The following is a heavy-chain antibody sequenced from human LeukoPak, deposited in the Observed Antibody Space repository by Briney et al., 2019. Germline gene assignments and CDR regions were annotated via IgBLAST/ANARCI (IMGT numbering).Heavy chain of an antibody. Sequence: SETLSLTCTVSGGSISSGGYYWSWIRQHQGKGLEWIGYIYYSGSTYYNPSLKIRVTISVDTSKNQFSLKLSSVTAADTAVYYRARVRGGYVFHFDYWGQGTLVTVSS. CDR1: GGSISSGGYY. CDR3: ARVRGGYVFHFDY. D-gene: IGHD5-12*01. V-gene: IGHV4-31*03. CDR2: IYYSGST. J-gene: IGHJ4*02.